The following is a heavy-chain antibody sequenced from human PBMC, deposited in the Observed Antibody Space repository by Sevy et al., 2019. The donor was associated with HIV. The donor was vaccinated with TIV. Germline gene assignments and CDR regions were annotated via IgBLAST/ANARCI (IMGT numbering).Heavy chain of an antibody. CDR2: IKSKTDGGTT. V-gene: IGHV3-15*01. Sequence: GGSLRLSYAASGFTFSNAWMTWVRQAPGKGLEWVGRIKSKTDGGTTDYAAPVKGRFTISRDDSKNTLYLQMNSLKTEDTAVYYCTTDRLTYYDSSGAELWGQGTLVTVSS. J-gene: IGHJ4*02. D-gene: IGHD3-22*01. CDR1: GFTFSNAW. CDR3: TTDRLTYYDSSGAEL.